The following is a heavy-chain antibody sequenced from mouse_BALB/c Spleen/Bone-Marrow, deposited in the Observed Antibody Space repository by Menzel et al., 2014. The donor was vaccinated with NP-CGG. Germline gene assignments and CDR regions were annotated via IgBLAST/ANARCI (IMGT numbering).Heavy chain of an antibody. Sequence: QVQLQQSGAGLVKPGASVKLSCKASGYTFTEYIIHWVKQRSGQGLEWIGWFYPGSGSIKYNEKFKDKATLTADKSSSTVYMEPSRLTSEDSAVYFCARHEERGLLWSYYYAMDYWGQGTSVTVSS. D-gene: IGHD2-1*01. CDR3: ARHEERGLLWSYYYAMDY. CDR1: GYTFTEYI. V-gene: IGHV1-62-2*01. CDR2: FYPGSGSI. J-gene: IGHJ4*01.